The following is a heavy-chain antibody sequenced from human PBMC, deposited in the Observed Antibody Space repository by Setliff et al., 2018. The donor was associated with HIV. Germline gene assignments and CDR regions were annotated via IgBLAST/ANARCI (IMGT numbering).Heavy chain of an antibody. CDR2: IIPMYNIP. J-gene: IGHJ4*02. D-gene: IGHD2-8*01. V-gene: IGHV1-69*13. CDR1: GGTLSNYV. Sequence: SVKVSCKTSGGTLSNYVITWVRQAPGQGLEWMGMIIPMYNIPAYAQKFQGRVTFTADESTSTAYMELSSLSSEDTAVYYCARDLTHRTNLYSGYFDYWGQGTLVTVSS. CDR3: ARDLTHRTNLYSGYFDY.